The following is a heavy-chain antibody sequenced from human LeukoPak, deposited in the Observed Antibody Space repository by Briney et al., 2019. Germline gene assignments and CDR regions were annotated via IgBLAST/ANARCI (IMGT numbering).Heavy chain of an antibody. CDR2: IHYSGST. V-gene: IGHV4-39*07. Sequence: SETLSLTCTVSGGSISYSSYYWGWIRQPPGKGLEWIGSIHYSGSTYYNPSLKSRVTISVDTSKNQFSLKLSSVTAADTAVYYCARDSPGFFDPWGQGTLVTVSS. CDR1: GGSISYSSYY. D-gene: IGHD1-14*01. CDR3: ARDSPGFFDP. J-gene: IGHJ5*02.